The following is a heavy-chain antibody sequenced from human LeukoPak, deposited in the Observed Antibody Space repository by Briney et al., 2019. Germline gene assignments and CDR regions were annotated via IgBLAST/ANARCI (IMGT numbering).Heavy chain of an antibody. D-gene: IGHD2-2*01. CDR3: ARDLAPGLTVPAAMAVPQPFDP. Sequence: SVKVSCKASGGTFSSYAISWVRQAPGQGLEWMGRIIPIFGTANYAQKFQGRVTITTNESTSTAYMELCSLRSEDTAVYYCARDLAPGLTVPAAMAVPQPFDPWGQGTLVTVSS. J-gene: IGHJ5*02. CDR1: GGTFSSYA. CDR2: IIPIFGTA. V-gene: IGHV1-69*05.